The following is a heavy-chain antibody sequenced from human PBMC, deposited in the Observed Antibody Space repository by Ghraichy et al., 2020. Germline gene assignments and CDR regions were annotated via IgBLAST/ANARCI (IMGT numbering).Heavy chain of an antibody. J-gene: IGHJ4*02. CDR3: ARDLGMGGRGEYYFDY. D-gene: IGHD2-15*01. CDR1: GFTFSSYA. CDR2: ISYDGSNK. Sequence: GGSLRLSCAASGFTFSSYAMHWVRQAPGKGLEWVAVISYDGSNKYYADSVKGRFTISRDNSKNTLYLQMNSLRAEDTAVYYCARDLGMGGRGEYYFDYWGQGTLVTVSS. V-gene: IGHV3-30-3*01.